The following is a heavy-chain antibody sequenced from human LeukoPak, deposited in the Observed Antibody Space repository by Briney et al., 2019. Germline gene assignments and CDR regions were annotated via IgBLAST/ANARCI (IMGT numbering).Heavy chain of an antibody. Sequence: PGGSLRLSCAASGFTFSSYAMSWVRQAPGKGLEWVSPIGGSDGSTYYANSVKGRFTISRDNSKNTLYLQMNSLRAEDTAVYYCAKDCSPPGASLCYFDYWGQGSLVTVSS. J-gene: IGHJ4*02. CDR3: AKDCSPPGASLCYFDY. D-gene: IGHD3-10*02. CDR1: GFTFSSYA. CDR2: IGGSDGST. V-gene: IGHV3-23*01.